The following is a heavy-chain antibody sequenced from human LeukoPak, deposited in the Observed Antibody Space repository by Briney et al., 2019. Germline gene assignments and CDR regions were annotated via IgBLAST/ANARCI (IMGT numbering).Heavy chain of an antibody. Sequence: GASVKVSCKASGGTFSSYAISWVRQAPGQGLEWMGGIIPIFGTASYAQKFQGRVTITADDSTTIVHMELSSLRSEDTAVYYCAREGMLGAALDYWGQGTLVTVSS. CDR2: IIPIFGTA. CDR3: AREGMLGAALDY. J-gene: IGHJ4*02. D-gene: IGHD1-26*01. V-gene: IGHV1-69*13. CDR1: GGTFSSYA.